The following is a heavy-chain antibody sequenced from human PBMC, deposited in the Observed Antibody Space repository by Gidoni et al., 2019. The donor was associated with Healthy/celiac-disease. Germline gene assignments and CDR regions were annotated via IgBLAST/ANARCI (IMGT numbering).Heavy chain of an antibody. Sequence: EVQLVESGGGLVQPGGSLRLSCAASGFPFRSYAMSWVRPAPGKGLEWVSAISGSGGSTYYADSVKGRFTISRDNSKNTLYLQMNSLRAEDTAVYYCATSSSGYYYYYYMDVWGKGTTVTVSS. V-gene: IGHV3-23*04. CDR2: ISGSGGST. CDR1: GFPFRSYA. J-gene: IGHJ6*03. CDR3: ATSSSGYYYYYYMDV. D-gene: IGHD6-6*01.